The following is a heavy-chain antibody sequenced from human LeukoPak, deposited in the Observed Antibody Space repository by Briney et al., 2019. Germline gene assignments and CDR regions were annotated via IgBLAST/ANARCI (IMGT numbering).Heavy chain of an antibody. V-gene: IGHV3-23*01. J-gene: IGHJ4*02. CDR3: ARHLSGITGYTYGRGIDY. Sequence: GGSLRLSCAASGFTFSTYAMSWVRQAPGKGLEWVSVISSSGGDTYYADSVKGRFTISRDNSKNTLYLQMNSLRAEDTAVYYCARHLSGITGYTYGRGIDYWGQGTLVSVSS. CDR1: GFTFSTYA. D-gene: IGHD5-18*01. CDR2: ISSSGGDT.